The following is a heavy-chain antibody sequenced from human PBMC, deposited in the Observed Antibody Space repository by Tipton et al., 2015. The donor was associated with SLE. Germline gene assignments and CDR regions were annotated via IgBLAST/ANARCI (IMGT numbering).Heavy chain of an antibody. CDR1: GGSITSDSSY. D-gene: IGHD6-13*01. Sequence: TLSLTCTVSGGSITSDSSYWSWLRQHPGKGLEWIGYIFYSGFAYYTPSLKSRVTISVDTSKNQFSLKLSSVTAADTAVYYCARGISGYNSSWYYYYYVMDVWGQGTTVTASS. J-gene: IGHJ6*02. CDR3: ARGISGYNSSWYYYYYVMDV. V-gene: IGHV4-31*03. CDR2: IFYSGFA.